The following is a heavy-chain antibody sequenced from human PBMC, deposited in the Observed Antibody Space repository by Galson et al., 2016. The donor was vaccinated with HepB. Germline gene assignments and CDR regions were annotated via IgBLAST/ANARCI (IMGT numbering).Heavy chain of an antibody. CDR2: ISGNGGTT. D-gene: IGHD2-15*01. Sequence: AGSGFSFTNYAISWVRQAPGKGLQWISSISGNGGTTYYADSVKGRFTISRDNSNDTLYLQMNSLTAEDTALYYCATVVRFFETSGQGQYFQYWGQGTLVAVS. CDR1: GFSFTNYA. CDR3: ATVVRFFETSGQGQYFQY. V-gene: IGHV3-23*01. J-gene: IGHJ1*01.